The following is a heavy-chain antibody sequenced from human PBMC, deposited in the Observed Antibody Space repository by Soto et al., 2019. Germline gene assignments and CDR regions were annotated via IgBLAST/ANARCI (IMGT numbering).Heavy chain of an antibody. Sequence: QLVESGGGLVKPGGSLRLSCEASGFIFSDFYMAWFRQAPGKGLEWVSYISSDGDSTYADSVKGRFTISRDNAKNSLYLQMNSLRVEDTAVYYCVRDRDRRWFDPWGQGTLVTVSS. CDR2: ISSDGDST. CDR1: GFIFSDFY. J-gene: IGHJ5*02. CDR3: VRDRDRRWFDP. V-gene: IGHV3-11*01. D-gene: IGHD3-10*01.